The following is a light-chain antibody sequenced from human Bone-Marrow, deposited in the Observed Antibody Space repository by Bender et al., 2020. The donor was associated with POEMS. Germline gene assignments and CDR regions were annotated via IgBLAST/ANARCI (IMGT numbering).Light chain of an antibody. CDR1: RSDVGRYNF. CDR3: SSYTGSSTLG. V-gene: IGLV2-11*01. J-gene: IGLJ2*01. Sequence: QSALTQPRSVSGSPGQSVTISCTGTRSDVGRYNFVSWYQQHPGKAPKLLIYEVTKRPSGVPDRFSGSKSAYTASLTISGLQAEDEADYYCSSYTGSSTLGFGGGTKLTVL. CDR2: EVT.